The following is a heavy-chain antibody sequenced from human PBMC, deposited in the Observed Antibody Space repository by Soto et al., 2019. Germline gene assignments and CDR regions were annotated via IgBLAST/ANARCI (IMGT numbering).Heavy chain of an antibody. Sequence: GASVKVSWKASGFTFTSSAVQWVRQARGQRLEWIGWIVVGSGNTNYAQKFQERVTITRDMSTSTAYMELSSLRSEDTAVYYCAANHYYYGSGSYIRVAPNSYYHYGMAVWGQGTTVTVSS. CDR1: GFTFTSSA. CDR2: IVVGSGNT. D-gene: IGHD3-10*01. V-gene: IGHV1-58*01. J-gene: IGHJ6*02. CDR3: AANHYYYGSGSYIRVAPNSYYHYGMAV.